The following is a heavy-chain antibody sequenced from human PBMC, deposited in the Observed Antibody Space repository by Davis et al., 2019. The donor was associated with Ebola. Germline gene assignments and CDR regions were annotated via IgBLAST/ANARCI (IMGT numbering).Heavy chain of an antibody. Sequence: SVMVSCKASGGTFSSYAISWVRQAPGQGLEWMGGIIPILGIANYAQKFQGRVTITADESTSTAYMELRSLRSDDTAVYYCARDRGYCSGGTCYFTKEFDYWGQGTLVTVSS. CDR2: IIPILGIA. CDR3: ARDRGYCSGGTCYFTKEFDY. CDR1: GGTFSSYA. D-gene: IGHD2-15*01. J-gene: IGHJ4*02. V-gene: IGHV1-69*10.